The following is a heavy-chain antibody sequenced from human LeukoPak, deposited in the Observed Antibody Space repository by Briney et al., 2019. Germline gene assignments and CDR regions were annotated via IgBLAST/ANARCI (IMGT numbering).Heavy chain of an antibody. V-gene: IGHV1-18*01. J-gene: IGHJ4*02. CDR1: GYTFTSYG. Sequence: GASVKVSCKASGYTFTSYGISWVRQAPGQGLEWMGWISAYNGNTNYAQKLQGRVTMTTDTSTSTAYMELRSLRSDDTAVYYCARDCTMITVGGVIVPSYWGQGTLTTVSS. CDR2: ISAYNGNT. CDR3: ARDCTMITVGGVIVPSY. D-gene: IGHD3-16*02.